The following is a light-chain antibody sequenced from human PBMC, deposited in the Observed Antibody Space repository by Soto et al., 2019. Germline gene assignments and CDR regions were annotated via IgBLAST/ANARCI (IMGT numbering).Light chain of an antibody. CDR2: EVF. CDR1: SSDVGTYYS. J-gene: IGLJ1*01. CDR3: SSYAGSDVYV. V-gene: IGLV2-8*01. Sequence: QSALTQPPSASGSPGQSVTISCTGASSDVGTYYSVSWYQQQPGKAPKLIIYEVFKRPSGVPDRFSGSKSGNTASLTVSGLQAEDEADYYCSSYAGSDVYVFGSGTKSPS.